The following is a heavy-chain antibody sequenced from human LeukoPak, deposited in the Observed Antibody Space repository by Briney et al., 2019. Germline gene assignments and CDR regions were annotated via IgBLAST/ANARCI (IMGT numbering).Heavy chain of an antibody. J-gene: IGHJ6*02. CDR1: GYTFTSYA. D-gene: IGHD3-9*01. CDR2: INTNTGNP. V-gene: IGHV7-4-1*02. CDR3: ARVTYYDILTDSGDYGMDV. Sequence: ASVKVSCTASGYTFTSYAMNWVRQAPGQGLEWMGWINTNTGNPTYAQGFTGRFVFSLDTSVSTAYLQISSLKAEDTAVYYCARVTYYDILTDSGDYGMDVWGQGTTVTVSS.